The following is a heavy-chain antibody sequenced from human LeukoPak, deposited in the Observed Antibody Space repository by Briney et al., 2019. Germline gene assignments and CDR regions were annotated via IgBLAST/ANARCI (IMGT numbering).Heavy chain of an antibody. CDR3: VRDSTATGSANAFDI. V-gene: IGHV3-64D*06. CDR2: ISSNGGST. D-gene: IGHD6-25*01. J-gene: IGHJ3*02. CDR1: GFTFSSYA. Sequence: GGSLRLSCSASGFTFSSYAMHWVRQAPGKGLEYGSDISSNGGSTYYADSVKGRFTISRDNSKNTLYLQMSSLRAEDTAVYYRVRDSTATGSANAFDIWGQGTMVTVSS.